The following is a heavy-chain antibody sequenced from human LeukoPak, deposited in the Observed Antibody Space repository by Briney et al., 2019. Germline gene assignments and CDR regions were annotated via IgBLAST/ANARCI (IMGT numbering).Heavy chain of an antibody. CDR2: IVPILGTA. D-gene: IGHD6-13*01. Sequence: GASVKVSCKASGGTFSTYAISWVRQAPGQGLEWVGEIVPILGTANYAQNFQGRVTITADRSTTTAYMELSSLRSEDTAVYYCARVPQGSSWPYYFDYWGQGTLVTVSS. CDR1: GGTFSTYA. V-gene: IGHV1-69*10. CDR3: ARVPQGSSWPYYFDY. J-gene: IGHJ4*02.